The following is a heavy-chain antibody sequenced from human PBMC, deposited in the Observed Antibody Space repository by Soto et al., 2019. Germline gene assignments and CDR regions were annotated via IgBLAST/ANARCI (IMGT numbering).Heavy chain of an antibody. CDR2: ISPRSAYI. CDR3: ATLIKTYYDDSSGYSQDY. J-gene: IGHJ4*02. D-gene: IGHD3-22*01. Sequence: GGSLRLSCAASRFKFSDYSMNWVRQAPGKGLEWVSSISPRSAYIHYADAVKGRFIISRDDGKNALIXXXXXXRDEDTAVYYCATLIKTYYDDSSGYSQDYWGQGTLVTVSS. V-gene: IGHV3-21*01. CDR1: RFKFSDYS.